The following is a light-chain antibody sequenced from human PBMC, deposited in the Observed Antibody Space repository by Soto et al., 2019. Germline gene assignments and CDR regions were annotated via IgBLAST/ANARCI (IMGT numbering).Light chain of an antibody. J-gene: IGKJ5*01. Sequence: ESVYTPSPDTRSFCPGNKTTLSCRASQTIISRSLAWYQQKPGQAPRVLIYDASNRATGIPDRFSGSGSGTDFTLTISRLEPEDFAVYYCQQYGSSLITFGQGTRLEIK. CDR1: QTIISRS. CDR3: QQYGSSLIT. V-gene: IGKV3-20*01. CDR2: DAS.